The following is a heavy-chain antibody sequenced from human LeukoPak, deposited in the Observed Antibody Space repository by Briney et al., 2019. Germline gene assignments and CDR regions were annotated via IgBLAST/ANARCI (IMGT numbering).Heavy chain of an antibody. Sequence: GGSLRLSCAASGFTLSSYAMHWVRQAPGKGLEWVAVISYDGSNKYYADSVKGRFTISRDNSKNTLYLQMNSLKTEDTAVYYCTGLGIAAAGTDYWGQGTLVTVAS. V-gene: IGHV3-30*04. J-gene: IGHJ4*02. CDR2: ISYDGSNK. CDR3: TGLGIAAAGTDY. CDR1: GFTLSSYA. D-gene: IGHD6-13*01.